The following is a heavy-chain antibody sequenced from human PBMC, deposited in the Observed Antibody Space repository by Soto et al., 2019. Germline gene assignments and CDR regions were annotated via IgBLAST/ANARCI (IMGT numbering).Heavy chain of an antibody. Sequence: PGGSLRLSCAASGFTFSSYAMSWVRQAPGKGLEWVSAISGSGGSTYYADSVKGRFTISRDNSKNTLYLQMKSLRAEDTAVYYCAKDPEFPDCSSTSCSIRGGRYFDYWGQGTLVTVSS. V-gene: IGHV3-23*01. CDR1: GFTFSSYA. J-gene: IGHJ4*02. D-gene: IGHD2-2*01. CDR2: ISGSGGST. CDR3: AKDPEFPDCSSTSCSIRGGRYFDY.